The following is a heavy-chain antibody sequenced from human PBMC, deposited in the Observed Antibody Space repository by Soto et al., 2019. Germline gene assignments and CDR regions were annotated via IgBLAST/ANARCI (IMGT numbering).Heavy chain of an antibody. CDR2: IIPIFGTA. CDR1: GGTFSSYA. Sequence: QVQLVQSGAEVKKPGSSVKVSCKASGGTFSSYAISWVRQAPGQGLEWTGGIIPIFGTANYAQKFQGRVTITADESTSTAYMELSSLRSEDTAVYYCAYLASGSYYSGMDVWGQGTTVTVSS. D-gene: IGHD1-26*01. V-gene: IGHV1-69*01. CDR3: AYLASGSYYSGMDV. J-gene: IGHJ6*02.